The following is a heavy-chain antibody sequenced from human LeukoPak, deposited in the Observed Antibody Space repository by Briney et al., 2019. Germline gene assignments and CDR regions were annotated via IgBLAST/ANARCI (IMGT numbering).Heavy chain of an antibody. D-gene: IGHD4-17*01. CDR3: ARARYYGDYGRYFDL. J-gene: IGHJ2*01. V-gene: IGHV4-34*01. CDR1: GGSLRGYY. Sequence: SETLSLTCAVYGGSLRGYYWSWIRQPPGKGLEWIGEINHSGSANYNPSLKSRVTISVDTSKNQFSLKLSSVTAADTAVYYCARARYYGDYGRYFDLWGRGTLVTVSS. CDR2: INHSGSA.